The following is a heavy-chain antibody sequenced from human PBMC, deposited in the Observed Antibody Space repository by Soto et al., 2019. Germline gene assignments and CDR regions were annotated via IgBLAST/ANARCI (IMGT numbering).Heavy chain of an antibody. D-gene: IGHD2-2*01. CDR1: GGSFSGYY. CDR2: INHSGST. CDR3: ARDRKYQLLSRWFDP. J-gene: IGHJ5*02. V-gene: IGHV4-34*01. Sequence: SETLSLTCAVYGGSFSGYYWSWIRQPPGKGLEWIGEINHSGSTNYNPSLKSRVTISVDTSKNQFSLKLSSVAAADTAVYYCARDRKYQLLSRWFDPWGQGTLVTVSS.